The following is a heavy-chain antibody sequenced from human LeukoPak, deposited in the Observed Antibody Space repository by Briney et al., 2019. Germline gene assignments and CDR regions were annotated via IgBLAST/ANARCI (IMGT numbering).Heavy chain of an antibody. D-gene: IGHD1-26*01. J-gene: IGHJ6*03. V-gene: IGHV3-43*01. CDR3: AKSGALGLLPLFYYMDV. CDR2: ISWDGGST. CDR1: GFTFDDYT. Sequence: GGSLRLYCAASGFTFDDYTMHWVRQAPGKGLEWVSLISWDGGSTYYADSVKGRFTISRDNSKNSLYLQMNSLRTEDTALYYCAKSGALGLLPLFYYMDVWGKGTTVTVSS.